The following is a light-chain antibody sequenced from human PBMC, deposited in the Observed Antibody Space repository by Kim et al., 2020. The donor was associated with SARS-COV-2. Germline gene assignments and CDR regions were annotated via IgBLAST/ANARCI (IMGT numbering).Light chain of an antibody. CDR1: GSDIGTYRY. V-gene: IGLV2-14*03. CDR3: SSYIRSSSFA. J-gene: IGLJ3*02. Sequence: GQSITISCTGSGSDIGTYRYVSWYQQHPGKAPKLIIYDVSERPSGVSYRFSGSKSGNTASLTISGLQAEDEGDYYCSSYIRSSSFAFGGGTKVTVL. CDR2: DVS.